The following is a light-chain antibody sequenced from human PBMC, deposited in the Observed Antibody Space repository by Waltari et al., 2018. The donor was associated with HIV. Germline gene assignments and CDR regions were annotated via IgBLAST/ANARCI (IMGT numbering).Light chain of an antibody. Sequence: DIVMTKSPDSLAVSLGERATINCKSSQSVLYTSTNKNYLAWYQQKSGQPPKLIIYWASTRESGVPDRFSGSGSGTNFTLTISSLQAEDVALYYCQQYYSIPRTFGQGTKVEIQ. CDR3: QQYYSIPRT. J-gene: IGKJ1*01. V-gene: IGKV4-1*01. CDR2: WAS. CDR1: QSVLYTSTNKNY.